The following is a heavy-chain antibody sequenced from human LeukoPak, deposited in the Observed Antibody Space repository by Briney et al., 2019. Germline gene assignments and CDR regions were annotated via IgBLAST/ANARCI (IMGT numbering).Heavy chain of an antibody. D-gene: IGHD3-3*01. CDR3: ARFFWIGSKRLDY. Sequence: KPSEALSLTCTVPGGSISGYYWSWVRQPPGKGLEWVGYIYHSGITIYNPSLKSRFTISVDPSKNQFSLKLTSVTAADTGVYYCARFFWIGSKRLDYWGQGTVVTVSS. J-gene: IGHJ4*02. CDR1: GGSISGYY. V-gene: IGHV4-59*08. CDR2: IYHSGIT.